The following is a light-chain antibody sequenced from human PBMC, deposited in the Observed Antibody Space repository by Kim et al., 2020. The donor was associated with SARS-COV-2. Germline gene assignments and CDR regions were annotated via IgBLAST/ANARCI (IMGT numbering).Light chain of an antibody. Sequence: GQSCTMSCTGTSSDVGSYNYVSWYQQHPGKAPKFINYDVNKRPSGVPDRFSGSKSANTASLTISGLQAEDEADYYCCSYAGSYSWVFGGGTKLTVL. CDR3: CSYAGSYSWV. CDR2: DVN. CDR1: SSDVGSYNY. J-gene: IGLJ3*02. V-gene: IGLV2-11*01.